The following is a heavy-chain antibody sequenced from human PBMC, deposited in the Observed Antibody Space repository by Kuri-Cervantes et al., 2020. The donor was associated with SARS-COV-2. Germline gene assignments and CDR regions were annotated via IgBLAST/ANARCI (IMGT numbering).Heavy chain of an antibody. J-gene: IGHJ4*02. CDR2: INHSGST. V-gene: IGHV4-34*01. CDR3: ERGPVIVGDTRRRVLDY. D-gene: IGHD1-26*01. CDR1: GGSFSGYY. Sequence: SETLSLTCAVYGGSFSGYYWSWIRQPPGKGLEWIGEINHSGSTNYNPSLKSRVTISVDTSKNQFSLKLSSVTAADTAVYYCERGPVIVGDTRRRVLDYWGQGTLVTVSS.